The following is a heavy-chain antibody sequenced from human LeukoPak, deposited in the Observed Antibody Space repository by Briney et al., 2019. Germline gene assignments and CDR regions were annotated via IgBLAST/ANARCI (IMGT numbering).Heavy chain of an antibody. D-gene: IGHD4-23*01. CDR3: ARDDGGNFNDAFDI. CDR2: ISGTSNTI. Sequence: GGSLRLSCAASGFTVSSNYMSWVRQAPGKGLEWVSYISGTSNTIYYADSVKGRFTISRDNAKNSLYLQMNSLRVEDTAVYFCARDDGGNFNDAFDIWGQGTMVTVSS. J-gene: IGHJ3*02. CDR1: GFTVSSNY. V-gene: IGHV3-48*04.